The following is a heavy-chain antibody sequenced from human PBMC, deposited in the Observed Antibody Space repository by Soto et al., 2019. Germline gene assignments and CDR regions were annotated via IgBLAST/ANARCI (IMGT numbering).Heavy chain of an antibody. Sequence: GGSLRLSCAASGFTFSSYGMHWVRQAPGKGLEWVAVISYDGSNKYYADSVKGRFTISRDNSKNTLYLQMNSLRAEDTAVYYCAKDMLGSGSYYLYHYYYGMDVWGQGTTVTVSS. CDR2: ISYDGSNK. D-gene: IGHD3-10*01. J-gene: IGHJ6*02. CDR1: GFTFSSYG. CDR3: AKDMLGSGSYYLYHYYYGMDV. V-gene: IGHV3-30*18.